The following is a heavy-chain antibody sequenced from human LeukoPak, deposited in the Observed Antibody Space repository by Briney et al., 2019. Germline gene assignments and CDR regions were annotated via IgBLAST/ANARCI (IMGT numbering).Heavy chain of an antibody. D-gene: IGHD3-10*01. CDR2: IWYDGRNK. CDR1: GFTFSSYG. CDR3: ARDTGSDIYYYYGMDV. V-gene: IGHV3-33*01. J-gene: IGHJ6*02. Sequence: PGGSLRLSCAASGFTFSSYGMHWVRQAPGKGLEWVEVIWYDGRNKDYAGSVNGRFTISRDNSKNTLYLQMNSLRAEDTAVYYCARDTGSDIYYYYGMDVWGQGTTVTVPS.